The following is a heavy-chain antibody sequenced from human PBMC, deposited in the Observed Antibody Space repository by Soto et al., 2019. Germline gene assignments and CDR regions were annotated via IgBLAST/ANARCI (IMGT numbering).Heavy chain of an antibody. CDR3: GRGDYANAFDI. CDR1: GGSISSGDYY. CDR2: IYYSGST. V-gene: IGHV4-30-4*01. D-gene: IGHD4-17*01. Sequence: PSETLSLTCTVSGGSISSGDYYWIWIRQPPGKGLEWIGYIYYSGSTYYNPSLKSRVTISVDTSKNQFSLKLSSVTAADTAVYYCGRGDYANAFDIWGQGTMVTV. J-gene: IGHJ3*02.